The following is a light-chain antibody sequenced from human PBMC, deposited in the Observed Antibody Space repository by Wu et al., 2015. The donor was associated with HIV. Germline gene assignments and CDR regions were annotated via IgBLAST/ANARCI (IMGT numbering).Light chain of an antibody. V-gene: IGKV3-11*01. Sequence: EIVSTQSPATLSLSPGERATLSCRASQSISTYLAWYQQKLGQAPRLLIYDASNRATGIPARFSGSGSGTDFTLTVSSLEPEDFAVYYCQQRSNWPLTFGGGTKVEIK. CDR2: DAS. CDR1: QSISTY. CDR3: QQRSNWPLT. J-gene: IGKJ4*01.